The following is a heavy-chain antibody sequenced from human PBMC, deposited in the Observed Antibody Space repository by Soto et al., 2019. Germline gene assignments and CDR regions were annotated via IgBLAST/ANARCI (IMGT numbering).Heavy chain of an antibody. CDR2: IYSGGST. J-gene: IGHJ4*02. V-gene: IGHV3-53*04. D-gene: IGHD3-3*01. Sequence: EVQLVESGGGLVQPGGSLRLSCAASGFTVSSNYMSWVRQAPGKGLEWVSVIYSGGSTYYADSVKGRFTISRHNSKNTLYLQMNSLRAEDTAVYYCARGLRFLEWVFFDYWGQGTLVTVSS. CDR3: ARGLRFLEWVFFDY. CDR1: GFTVSSNY.